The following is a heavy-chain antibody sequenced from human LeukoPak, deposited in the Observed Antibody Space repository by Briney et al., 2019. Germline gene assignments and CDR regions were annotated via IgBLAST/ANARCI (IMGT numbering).Heavy chain of an antibody. D-gene: IGHD6-13*01. CDR3: ARQGGSWYYFDY. CDR1: GGSFSGYY. CDR2: INHSGST. Sequence: SETLSLTCAVYGGSFSGYYWSWIRQPPGKELEWIGEINHSGSTNYNPSLKSRVTISVDTSKNQFSLKLSSVTAADTAVYYCARQGGSWYYFDYWGQGTLVTVSS. J-gene: IGHJ4*02. V-gene: IGHV4-34*01.